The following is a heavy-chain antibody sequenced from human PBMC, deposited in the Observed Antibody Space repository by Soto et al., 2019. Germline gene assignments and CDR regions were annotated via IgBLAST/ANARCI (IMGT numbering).Heavy chain of an antibody. CDR2: ISYDGSNK. D-gene: IGHD5-18*01. CDR3: ARVLVRGYSYGYPNSYYYYYGMDV. CDR1: GFTFSSYA. J-gene: IGHJ6*02. Sequence: GGSLRLSCAASGFTFSSYAMHWVRQAPGKGLEWVAVISYDGSNKYYADSVKGRFTISRDNSKNTLYLQMNSLRAEDTAVYYCARVLVRGYSYGYPNSYYYYYGMDVWGQGTTVTVSS. V-gene: IGHV3-30-3*01.